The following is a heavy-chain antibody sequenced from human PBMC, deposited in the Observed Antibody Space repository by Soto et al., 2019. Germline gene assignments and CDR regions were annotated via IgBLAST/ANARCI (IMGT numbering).Heavy chain of an antibody. CDR1: GGSFSGYY. CDR3: ASGDYDFWSGYPKLDY. CDR2: INHSGST. Sequence: PSETLSLTCAVYGGSFSGYYWSWIRQPPGEGLEWIGEINHSGSTNYNPSLKSRVTISVDTSKNQFSLKLSSVTAADTAVYYCASGDYDFWSGYPKLDYWGQGTLVTVSS. J-gene: IGHJ4*02. V-gene: IGHV4-34*01. D-gene: IGHD3-3*01.